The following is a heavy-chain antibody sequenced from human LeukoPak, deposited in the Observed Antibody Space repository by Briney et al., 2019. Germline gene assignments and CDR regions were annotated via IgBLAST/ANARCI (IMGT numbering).Heavy chain of an antibody. J-gene: IGHJ4*02. CDR3: ARDLAFSGYYDSSGYLDY. CDR2: IKQGGSEK. CDR1: GFTFSSYW. Sequence: PGGSLRLSCAASGFTFSSYWMSWVRQAPGKGLEWVANIKQGGSEKYYVDSVKGRFTISRDNAKNSLYLQMNSLRAEDTAVYYCARDLAFSGYYDSSGYLDYWGQGTLVTVSS. V-gene: IGHV3-7*01. D-gene: IGHD3-22*01.